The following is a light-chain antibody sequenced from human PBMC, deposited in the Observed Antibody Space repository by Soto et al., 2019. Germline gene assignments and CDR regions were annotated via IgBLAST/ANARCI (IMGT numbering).Light chain of an antibody. CDR1: QSVSSN. CDR3: QQYNNWPPMST. V-gene: IGKV3-15*01. Sequence: EIVVTQSPATLSVSPGERATLSCMASQSVSSNLAWYQQKPGQAPRLLIYGASTRATGIPARFSGSGSGTDFTLTISSLQSEDFAVYYCQQYNNWPPMSTFGQGTKLEIK. CDR2: GAS. J-gene: IGKJ2*01.